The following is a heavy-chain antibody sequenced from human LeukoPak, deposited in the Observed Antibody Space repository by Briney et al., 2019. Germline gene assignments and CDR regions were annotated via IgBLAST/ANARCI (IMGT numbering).Heavy chain of an antibody. D-gene: IGHD5-12*01. V-gene: IGHV3-30*04. Sequence: GGSLRLSCAASGFTFSSYAMHWVRQAPGKGLEWVAVISFDGSNKYYADSVKGRFTISRDNSKNTLYLQMNSLRAEDTAVYYSARGSRTIVTTKFARGHYMDVWGKGTTVTVPS. J-gene: IGHJ6*03. CDR3: ARGSRTIVTTKFARGHYMDV. CDR1: GFTFSSYA. CDR2: ISFDGSNK.